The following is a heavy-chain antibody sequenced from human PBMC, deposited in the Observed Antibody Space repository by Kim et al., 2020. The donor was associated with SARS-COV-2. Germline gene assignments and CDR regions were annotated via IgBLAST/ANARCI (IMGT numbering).Heavy chain of an antibody. CDR2: TYYRPEWHN. J-gene: IGHJ4*02. V-gene: IGHV6-1*01. D-gene: IGHD2-15*01. Sequence: SQTLSLTCVISGDSVSSKSVAWNWIRQSPSRGLEWLGRTYYRPEWHNEYAESVKSRIIINPDTSKNQSSLHLNSVTPEATAVYYCVRLVGNSWLDYWGQGTLVAVSS. CDR1: GDSVSSKSVA. CDR3: VRLVGNSWLDY.